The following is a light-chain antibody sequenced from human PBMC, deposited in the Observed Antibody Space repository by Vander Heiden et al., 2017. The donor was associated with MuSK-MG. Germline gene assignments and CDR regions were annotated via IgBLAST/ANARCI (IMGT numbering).Light chain of an antibody. CDR1: QSVSATF. CDR3: QQYGSSPRT. Sequence: EIVLTHSPGTLSLSPGERATLSCRASQSVSATFLAWYQQKPGQAPRLLIYGISTRATGIPDRFSGSGSGTDFTLTISRLEPDDFAMYYCQQYGSSPRTFGQGTKVEIK. CDR2: GIS. J-gene: IGKJ1*01. V-gene: IGKV3-20*01.